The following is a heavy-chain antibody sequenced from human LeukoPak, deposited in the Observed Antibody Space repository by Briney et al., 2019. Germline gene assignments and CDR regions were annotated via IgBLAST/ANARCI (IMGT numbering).Heavy chain of an antibody. V-gene: IGHV1-46*01. J-gene: IGHJ6*03. CDR3: ARSPSSGIAPTPYMDV. CDR1: GYTFTSYY. Sequence: ASVKVSCEASGYTFTSYYMHWVRQAPGQGLEWMGIINPSGGSTSYAQKFQGRVTMTRDMSTSTVYMELSSLRSEDTAVYYCARSPSSGIAPTPYMDVWGKGTTVTVSS. D-gene: IGHD6-13*01. CDR2: INPSGGST.